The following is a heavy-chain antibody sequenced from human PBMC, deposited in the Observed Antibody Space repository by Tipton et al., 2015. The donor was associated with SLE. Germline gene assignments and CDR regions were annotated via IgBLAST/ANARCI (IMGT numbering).Heavy chain of an antibody. D-gene: IGHD6-6*01. Sequence: LRLSCTVSGGSISSYYWSWIRQPPGKGLEWIGYIYYSGSTNYNPSLKSRVTISVDTSKNQFSLKLSSVTAADTAVYYCAREDSSSPREYYFDYWGQGTLVTVSS. J-gene: IGHJ4*02. CDR2: IYYSGST. CDR1: GGSISSYY. CDR3: AREDSSSPREYYFDY. V-gene: IGHV4-59*01.